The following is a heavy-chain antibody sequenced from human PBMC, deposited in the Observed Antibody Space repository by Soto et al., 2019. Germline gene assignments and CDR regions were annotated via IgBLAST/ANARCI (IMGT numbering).Heavy chain of an antibody. CDR3: TRDTSGHYNYYYGMDV. CDR2: ISSSSNYI. Sequence: EVQVVESGGGLVKPGGSLRLSCAASGFTFSTYDMNWVRQAPGKGLEWVSSISSSSNYIYYVDSVKGRFTISRDNANNSLSLQMNSLRAEDTAVYYCTRDTSGHYNYYYGMDVWGPGTTVTVSS. J-gene: IGHJ6*02. V-gene: IGHV3-21*01. CDR1: GFTFSTYD. D-gene: IGHD6-19*01.